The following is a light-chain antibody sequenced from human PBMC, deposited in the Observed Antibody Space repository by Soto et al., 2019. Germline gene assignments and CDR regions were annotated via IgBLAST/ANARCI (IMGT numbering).Light chain of an antibody. CDR3: CLYTYFFSF. Sequence: QSALTQPASVSGSPGQSITISCIETTSDFGTKKFFSWYQQQPGKAPKLIIYEGTKRPSGVSSRFSGSKSGNTASLTVSGLQSDDEADYFCCLYTYFFSFFGGGTKLTVL. CDR2: EGT. J-gene: IGLJ2*01. CDR1: TSDFGTKKF. V-gene: IGLV2-23*01.